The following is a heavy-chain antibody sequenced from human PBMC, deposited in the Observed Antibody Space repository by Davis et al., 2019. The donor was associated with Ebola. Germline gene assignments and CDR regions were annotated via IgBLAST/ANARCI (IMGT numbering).Heavy chain of an antibody. CDR1: GGTFSSYA. CDR3: ARDGFDYGDYGHYYYYYGMDV. D-gene: IGHD4-17*01. J-gene: IGHJ6*02. Sequence: SVKVSCKASGGTFSSYAISWVRQAPGQGLEWMGGIIPIFGTANYAQKFQGRVTITADESTSTAYMELSSLRSEDTAVYYCARDGFDYGDYGHYYYYYGMDVWGQGTTVTVSS. CDR2: IIPIFGTA. V-gene: IGHV1-69*13.